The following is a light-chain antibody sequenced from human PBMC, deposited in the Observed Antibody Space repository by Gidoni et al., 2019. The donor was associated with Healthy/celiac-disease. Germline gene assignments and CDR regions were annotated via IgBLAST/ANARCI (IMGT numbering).Light chain of an antibody. CDR2: DAS. J-gene: IGKJ4*01. CDR3: QQRSNWPRT. Sequence: DIVLTQSPATLSFSPGERATLSCRDSQSVSSYLAWYQQKPGQAPRLLIYDASNRATGIPARFSGSGSGTDFTLTISSLEPEDFAVYYCQQRSNWPRTFGGGTKVEIK. V-gene: IGKV3-11*01. CDR1: QSVSSY.